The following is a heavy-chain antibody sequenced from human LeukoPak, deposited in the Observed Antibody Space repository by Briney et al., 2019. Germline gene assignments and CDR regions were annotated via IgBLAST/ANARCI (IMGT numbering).Heavy chain of an antibody. Sequence: TSETLSLTCTVSGGHISTYHWSWIRQAPGKGLEWIGYIYYSGSTKYNPSLKSRVTISVDTSKNQFSLKLSSVTAADTAVYYCARASRYCSGGSCYFNYFDYWGQGTLVTVSS. CDR3: ARASRYCSGGSCYFNYFDY. D-gene: IGHD2-15*01. V-gene: IGHV4-59*01. CDR1: GGHISTYH. J-gene: IGHJ4*02. CDR2: IYYSGST.